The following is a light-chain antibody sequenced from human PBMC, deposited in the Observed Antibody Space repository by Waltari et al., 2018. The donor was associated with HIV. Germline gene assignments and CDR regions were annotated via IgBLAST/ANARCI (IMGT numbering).Light chain of an antibody. J-gene: IGLJ2*01. CDR2: GNS. V-gene: IGLV1-40*01. CDR1: SSNIGAGYD. Sequence: CTGSSSNIGAGYDVHWYQQLPGTAPKLLIYGNSNRPSGVPDRFSGSKSGTSASLAITGLQAEDEADYYCQSYDSSLSGSPVVFGGGTKLTVL. CDR3: QSYDSSLSGSPVV.